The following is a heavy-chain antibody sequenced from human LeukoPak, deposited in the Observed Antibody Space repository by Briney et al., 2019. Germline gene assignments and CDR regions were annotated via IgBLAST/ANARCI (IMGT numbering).Heavy chain of an antibody. J-gene: IGHJ4*02. V-gene: IGHV4-34*01. CDR1: GFTFSRYW. CDR2: INHSGST. D-gene: IGHD5-18*01. Sequence: NPGGSLRLSCAASGFTFSRYWMSWVRQAPGKGLEWIGEINHSGSTNYNPSLKSRVTISVDTSKNQFSLKLSSVTAADTAVYYCARNGNRQLWFSFDYWGQGTLVTVSS. CDR3: ARNGNRQLWFSFDY.